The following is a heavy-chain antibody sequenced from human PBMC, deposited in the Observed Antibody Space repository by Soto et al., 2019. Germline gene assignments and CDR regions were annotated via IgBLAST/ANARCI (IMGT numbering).Heavy chain of an antibody. Sequence: XTLSLPCTVSGGSVTRTRFYWSWIRQTPGKGLEWIWYFHYGGRTNYNPYLKSRVNISVDTYKNQFSLQLSSVTAPDTALYFCVRDRAFSYAYDLWGQGTLGTVS. D-gene: IGHD5-18*01. J-gene: IGHJ5*02. CDR1: GGSVTRTRFY. CDR3: VRDRAFSYAYDL. CDR2: FHYGGRT. V-gene: IGHV4-61*01.